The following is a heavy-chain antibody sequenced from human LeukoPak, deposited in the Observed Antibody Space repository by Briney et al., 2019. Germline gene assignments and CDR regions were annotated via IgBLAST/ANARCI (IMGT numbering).Heavy chain of an antibody. CDR2: INTNTGNP. D-gene: IGHD2-21*02. Sequence: ASVKVSCKASGYTFTSYAMNWVRQAPGQGLEWMGWINTNTGNPTYAQGFTGRFVFSLDTSVSTAYLQISSLKAEDTAVYYCARVVGCGGDCYSGISDYWGQGTLVTVSS. J-gene: IGHJ4*02. V-gene: IGHV7-4-1*02. CDR3: ARVVGCGGDCYSGISDY. CDR1: GYTFTSYA.